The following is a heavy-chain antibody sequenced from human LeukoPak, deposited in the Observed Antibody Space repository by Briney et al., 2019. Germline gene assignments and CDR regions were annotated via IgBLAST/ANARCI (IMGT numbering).Heavy chain of an antibody. D-gene: IGHD3-16*02. V-gene: IGHV5-51*01. J-gene: IGHJ5*02. Sequence: GGSLKISCKGSGYIFTSYWIGWVRQLPGKGLEWMGIIYPGDSDTRYSPSFQGQVTISADKSISTAYLQWSSLKASDTAMYYCARSVYDYVWGSYRYHNWFDPWGQGTLVTVSS. CDR2: IYPGDSDT. CDR3: ARSVYDYVWGSYRYHNWFDP. CDR1: GYIFTSYW.